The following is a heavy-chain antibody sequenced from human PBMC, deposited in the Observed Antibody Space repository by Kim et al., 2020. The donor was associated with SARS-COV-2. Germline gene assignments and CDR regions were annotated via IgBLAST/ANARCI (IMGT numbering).Heavy chain of an antibody. CDR3: AREGSIAAAGMDDAFDI. J-gene: IGHJ3*02. V-gene: IGHV3-11*06. Sequence: VKGRFTISRDNAKISLYLQLNSRRAEDTAVYYCAREGSIAAAGMDDAFDIWGQGTMVTVSS. D-gene: IGHD6-13*01.